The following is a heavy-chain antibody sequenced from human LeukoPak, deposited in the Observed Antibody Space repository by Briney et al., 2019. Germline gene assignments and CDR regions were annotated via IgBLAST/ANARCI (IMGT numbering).Heavy chain of an antibody. J-gene: IGHJ4*02. D-gene: IGHD6-19*01. Sequence: GASVKVSCKASGYTFTGYYMHWVRQAPGQGVEWMGWINPNSGGTNYAQKFQGRVTMTRDTSISTAYMELSRLRSDDTAVYYCARGPIRSYSSGWYYFDYWGQGTLVTVSS. CDR2: INPNSGGT. CDR1: GYTFTGYY. V-gene: IGHV1-2*02. CDR3: ARGPIRSYSSGWYYFDY.